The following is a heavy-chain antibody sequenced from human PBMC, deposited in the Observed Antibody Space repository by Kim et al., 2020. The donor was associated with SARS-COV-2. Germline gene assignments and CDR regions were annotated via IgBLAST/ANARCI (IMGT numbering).Heavy chain of an antibody. V-gene: IGHV5-51*01. D-gene: IGHD3-10*01. CDR3: ARRLLLWFGELYAFDI. CDR2: IYPGDSDT. Sequence: GESLKISCKGSGYSFTSYWIGWVRQMPGKGLEWMGIIYPGDSDTRYSPSFQGQVTISADKSISTAYLQWSSLKASDTAMYYCARRLLLWFGELYAFDIWGQGTMVTVSS. J-gene: IGHJ3*02. CDR1: GYSFTSYW.